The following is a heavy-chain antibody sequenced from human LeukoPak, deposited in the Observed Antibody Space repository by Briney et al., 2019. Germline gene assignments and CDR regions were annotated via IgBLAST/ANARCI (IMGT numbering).Heavy chain of an antibody. CDR3: ARARSRGYCSSTSCYYFDY. CDR2: IYYSGST. Sequence: PSETLSLTCTVSGGSISSYYWSWIRQPPGKGLEWIGYIYYSGSTNYNPSLKSRVTISVDTSKNQFSLKLSSVTAADTAVYYCARARSRGYCSSTSCYYFDYWGQGTLVTVSS. D-gene: IGHD2-2*01. J-gene: IGHJ4*02. CDR1: GGSISSYY. V-gene: IGHV4-59*01.